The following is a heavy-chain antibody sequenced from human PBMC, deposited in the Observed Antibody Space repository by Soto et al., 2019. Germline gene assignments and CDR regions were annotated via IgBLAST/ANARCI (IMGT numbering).Heavy chain of an antibody. CDR1: GFTFSSYA. Sequence: QPGGSLRLSCAASGFTFSSYAMSWVRQAPGKGLEWVSAISGSGGSTYYADSVKGRFTISRDNSKNTLYLQMNSLRAEDTAVYYCAKSSNSGRPGLQLLYPAYWGQGTLVTVSS. CDR3: AKSSNSGRPGLQLLYPAY. J-gene: IGHJ4*02. CDR2: ISGSGGST. V-gene: IGHV3-23*01. D-gene: IGHD2-2*02.